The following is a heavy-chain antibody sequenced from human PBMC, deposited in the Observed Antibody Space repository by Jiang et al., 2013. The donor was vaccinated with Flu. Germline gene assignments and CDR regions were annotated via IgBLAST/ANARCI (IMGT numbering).Heavy chain of an antibody. D-gene: IGHD3-22*01. Sequence: HWVRQAPGQGLEWMGWINPNSGGTNYAQKFQGWVTMTRDTSISTAYMELSRLRSDDTAMYYCARGLRYYDSSGYGLFDYWGQGTLVTVSS. CDR3: ARGLRYYDSSGYGLFDY. V-gene: IGHV1-2*04. CDR2: INPNSGGT. J-gene: IGHJ4*02.